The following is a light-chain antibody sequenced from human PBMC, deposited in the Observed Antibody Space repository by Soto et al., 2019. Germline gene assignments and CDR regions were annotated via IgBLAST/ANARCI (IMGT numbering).Light chain of an antibody. CDR1: QSVGSN. CDR2: DAS. CDR3: QQNHDWPLT. J-gene: IGKJ4*01. Sequence: EIMMTQSPATLSVSQGERATLSCRASQSVGSNLAWYQQKPGQAPRLLIYDASTRATGIPARFSGSGSGTEFTLTINSLQSEDFAVYYCQQNHDWPLTFGGGTKVEIK. V-gene: IGKV3-15*01.